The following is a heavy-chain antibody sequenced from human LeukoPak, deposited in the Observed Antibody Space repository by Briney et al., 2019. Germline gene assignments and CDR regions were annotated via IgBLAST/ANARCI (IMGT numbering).Heavy chain of an antibody. V-gene: IGHV3-30*02. CDR3: AKDTGKYSSGWTDY. J-gene: IGHJ4*02. Sequence: GGSLRLSCAASGFTFSSYGMHWVRQAPGKGLEWVAFVRYDGSNKYYADSVKGRFTISRDNSKNTLYLQMNSLRAEDTAVYYCAKDTGKYSSGWTDYWGQGTLVTVSS. CDR1: GFTFSSYG. CDR2: VRYDGSNK. D-gene: IGHD6-19*01.